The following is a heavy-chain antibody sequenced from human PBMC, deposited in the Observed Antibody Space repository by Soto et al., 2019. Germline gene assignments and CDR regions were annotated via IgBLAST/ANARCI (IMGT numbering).Heavy chain of an antibody. CDR3: AKSTYSALLSGSSYDNAMDV. Sequence: EVQLVESGGGLSQPGVSLRLSCAASGFTVGSNSMSWVRQAPGKGLEWVSFIDSDGTTYYADSVQGRFTISREKSNNTLYLHMNTRGAADTAVYYCAKSTYSALLSGSSYDNAMDVWGHGTTVTVSS. J-gene: IGHJ6*02. V-gene: IGHV3-53*01. D-gene: IGHD3-9*01. CDR2: IDSDGTT. CDR1: GFTVGSNS.